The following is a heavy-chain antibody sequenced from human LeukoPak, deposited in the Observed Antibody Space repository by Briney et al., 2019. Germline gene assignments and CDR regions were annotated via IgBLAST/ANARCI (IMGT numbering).Heavy chain of an antibody. D-gene: IGHD5-18*01. Sequence: GGSLRLSCAASGFTFSSYGMHWVRQAPGKGLEWVAVISYDGSNKYYADSVKGRFTISRDNSKNTLYLQMNTLRVEDTAVYYCAKEKYRGYSYGSGDYWGEGTLVTVSS. J-gene: IGHJ4*02. CDR2: ISYDGSNK. CDR1: GFTFSSYG. V-gene: IGHV3-30*18. CDR3: AKEKYRGYSYGSGDY.